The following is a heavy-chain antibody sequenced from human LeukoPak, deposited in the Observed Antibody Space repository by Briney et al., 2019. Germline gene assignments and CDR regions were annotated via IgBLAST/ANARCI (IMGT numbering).Heavy chain of an antibody. Sequence: GGSLRLSCAASGFTFSNYWMSWVRQAPGKGLEWVANIRQDGSEKHYVDSVKGRFTISRDNAKNSLYLQMSSLRAEDTAVYHCARRQGSYYDTSGYYYGWGQGTLVTVSS. CDR1: GFTFSNYW. V-gene: IGHV3-7*01. CDR2: IRQDGSEK. D-gene: IGHD3-22*01. J-gene: IGHJ4*02. CDR3: ARRQGSYYDTSGYYYG.